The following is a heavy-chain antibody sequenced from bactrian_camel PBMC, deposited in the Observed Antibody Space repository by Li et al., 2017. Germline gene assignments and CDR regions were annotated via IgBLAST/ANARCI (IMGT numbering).Heavy chain of an antibody. CDR3: KTRSGSCSGTYYLYGY. D-gene: IGHD2*01. CDR2: INTQIGTT. CDR1: GISLRSAFC. J-gene: IGHJ6*01. Sequence: QVQLVESGGGSVQAGESLRLSCAGTGISLRSAFCVGWFRQTPGQEREGVAMINTQIGTTYYSDLVKGRFTISQDGSENTVYLQMNGLKPEDTAMYSCKTRSGSCSGTYYLYGYWGQGTQV. V-gene: IGHV3S63*01.